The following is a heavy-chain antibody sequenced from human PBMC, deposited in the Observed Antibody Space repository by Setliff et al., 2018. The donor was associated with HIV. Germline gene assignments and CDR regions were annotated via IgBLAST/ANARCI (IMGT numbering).Heavy chain of an antibody. V-gene: IGHV4-31*03. D-gene: IGHD3-3*01. J-gene: IGHJ4*02. CDR2: IYYSGST. CDR1: GGSISSGGYY. CDR3: ARSTKYYDFWSGYQPFDY. Sequence: SETLSLTCTVSGGSISSGGYYWSWIRQHPGKGLEWIGYIYYSGSTYYNPSLKSRVTISVATSKNQFSLKLSSVTAADTAVYYCARSTKYYDFWSGYQPFDYWGQGTLVTVSS.